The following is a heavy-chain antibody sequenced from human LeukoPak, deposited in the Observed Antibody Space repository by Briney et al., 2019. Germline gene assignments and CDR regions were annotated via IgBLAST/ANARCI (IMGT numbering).Heavy chain of an antibody. D-gene: IGHD3-10*01. V-gene: IGHV3-74*01. CDR3: AKGPAMVRGTFDP. Sequence: GGSLRLSCVVSGFRLRSYWMHWVRQGPGKGLVWVAGINSDGSTTSYADSVKGRFTISRDNAKKTLYLQMNSLRAEETAVYYCAKGPAMVRGTFDPWGQGTLVTVSS. CDR1: GFRLRSYW. J-gene: IGHJ5*02. CDR2: INSDGSTT.